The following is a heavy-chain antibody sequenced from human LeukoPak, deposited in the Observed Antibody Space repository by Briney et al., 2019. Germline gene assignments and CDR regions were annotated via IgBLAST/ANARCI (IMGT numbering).Heavy chain of an antibody. J-gene: IGHJ5*02. CDR3: AKDPTYYDILTGYPT. Sequence: GGSLRLSCAASGFTFSSYAMSWVRQAPGQGLEWGSAISGSGGSTYCTDSVKGRFTISRDNSKNTLYLQMNSLRAEDTAVYYCAKDPTYYDILTGYPTWGQGTLVTVSS. D-gene: IGHD3-9*01. CDR2: ISGSGGST. V-gene: IGHV3-23*01. CDR1: GFTFSSYA.